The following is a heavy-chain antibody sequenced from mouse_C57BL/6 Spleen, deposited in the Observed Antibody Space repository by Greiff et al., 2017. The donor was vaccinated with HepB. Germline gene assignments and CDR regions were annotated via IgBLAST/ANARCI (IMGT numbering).Heavy chain of an antibody. CDR3: ARGGDLGNYFDY. CDR2: INPGSGGT. Sequence: VQLQQSGAELVRPGTSVKVSCKASGYAFTNYLIEWVKQRPGQGLEWIGVINPGSGGTNYNEKFKGKATLTADKSSSTAYMQLSSLTSEDSAVYFCARGGDLGNYFDYWGQGTTLTVSS. V-gene: IGHV1-54*01. CDR1: GYAFTNYL. J-gene: IGHJ2*01. D-gene: IGHD3-3*01.